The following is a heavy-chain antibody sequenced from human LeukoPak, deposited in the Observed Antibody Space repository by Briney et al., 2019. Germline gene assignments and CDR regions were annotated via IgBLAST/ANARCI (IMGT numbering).Heavy chain of an antibody. CDR3: ARAMDY. J-gene: IGHJ4*02. CDR1: GFTFSDYW. CDR2: INQDGSQK. Sequence: GGSLRLSCAASGFTFSDYWMNWVRQAPGKGLEWVANINQDGSQKHYVDSVKGRFTISRDDAKNSMYLQMNSLRVEDTAVYYCARAMDYWGPGTLVTVSS. V-gene: IGHV3-7*03.